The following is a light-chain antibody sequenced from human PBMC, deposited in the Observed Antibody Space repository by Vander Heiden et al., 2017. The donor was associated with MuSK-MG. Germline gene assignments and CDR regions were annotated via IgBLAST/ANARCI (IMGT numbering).Light chain of an antibody. J-gene: IGKJ1*01. V-gene: IGKV6D-21*02. Sequence: EIVLTPSPDFQSVTPKEKVTLTCRASQSIGTSLHWYQQKPDQSPKLLIKYASQSISGVPSRFSGSGSGTDFTLTINGLEAEDAAAYYCQQSSNFPRTFGQGTKVEIK. CDR1: QSIGTS. CDR3: QQSSNFPRT. CDR2: YAS.